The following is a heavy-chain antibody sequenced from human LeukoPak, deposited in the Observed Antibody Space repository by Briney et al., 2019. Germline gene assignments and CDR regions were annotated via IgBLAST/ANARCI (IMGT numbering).Heavy chain of an antibody. CDR3: AKDNKRYSCDY. Sequence: GRSLRLSCAASGFTFRSYGMHWVRQAPGKGLEWVAVISDDGSNKYYADSVKGRFTISRDGSKNTLSLQMNSLRVEDTAVYYCAKDNKRYSCDYWGQGTLVTVSS. V-gene: IGHV3-30*18. J-gene: IGHJ4*02. D-gene: IGHD5-18*01. CDR1: GFTFRSYG. CDR2: ISDDGSNK.